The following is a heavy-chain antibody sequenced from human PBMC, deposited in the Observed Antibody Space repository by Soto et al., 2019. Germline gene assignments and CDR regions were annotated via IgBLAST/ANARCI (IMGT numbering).Heavy chain of an antibody. D-gene: IGHD3-22*01. CDR1: GFTFSTYW. Sequence: GGSLRLSCAASGFTFSTYWMHWVRQAPGKGLVWVSRINGDGSNTDYADSVKGRFTISRDNAKNTVYLQMHSLRAEDTAVYYCARDYYKYYDSSGYYRSPAYWGQGTLVTVSS. V-gene: IGHV3-74*01. J-gene: IGHJ4*02. CDR3: ARDYYKYYDSSGYYRSPAY. CDR2: INGDGSNT.